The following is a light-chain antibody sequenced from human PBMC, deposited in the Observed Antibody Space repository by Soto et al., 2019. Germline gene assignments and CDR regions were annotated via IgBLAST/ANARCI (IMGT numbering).Light chain of an antibody. CDR1: QSVNSN. J-gene: IGKJ1*01. Sequence: VMTQAPATLSVSPGERATLSCRASQSVNSNFAWYQQKPGQAPRLLIYAASTRATGIPARFSGSGSGTEFTLTISSLQSEDFAVYYCQQYYNWPRTFGQGTKVDIK. CDR2: AAS. CDR3: QQYYNWPRT. V-gene: IGKV3-15*01.